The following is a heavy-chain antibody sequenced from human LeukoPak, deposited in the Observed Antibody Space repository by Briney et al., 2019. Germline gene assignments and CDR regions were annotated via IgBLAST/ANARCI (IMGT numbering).Heavy chain of an antibody. Sequence: SETLSLTCTVSGGSINTSNYYWGWIRQPPGKGLEWIGSIYYSGITYYNPSLKSRVTISVDTSKNQFSLRLSSVTAADTAVYYCARHSRYYDFLTGYYNPYYFDYWGQGTLVTVSS. V-gene: IGHV4-39*01. D-gene: IGHD3-9*01. CDR3: ARHSRYYDFLTGYYNPYYFDY. CDR1: GGSINTSNYY. CDR2: IYYSGIT. J-gene: IGHJ4*02.